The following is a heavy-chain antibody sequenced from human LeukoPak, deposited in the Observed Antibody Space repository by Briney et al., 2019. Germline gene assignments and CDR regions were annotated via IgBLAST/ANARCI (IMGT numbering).Heavy chain of an antibody. CDR2: INHSGST. V-gene: IGHV4-34*01. CDR3: ARDLTTVTKGFDI. D-gene: IGHD2-8*01. J-gene: IGHJ3*02. Sequence: PSETLSLTCAVYGGSFSGYYWSWIRQPPGKGLEWIGEINHSGSTNYNPSLKSRVTISVDTSKNQFSLKLSSVTAADTAVYYCARDLTTVTKGFDIWGQGTVVTVSS. CDR1: GGSFSGYY.